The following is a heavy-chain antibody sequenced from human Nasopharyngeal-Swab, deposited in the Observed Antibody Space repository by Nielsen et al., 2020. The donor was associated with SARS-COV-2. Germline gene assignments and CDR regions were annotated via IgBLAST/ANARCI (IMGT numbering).Heavy chain of an antibody. CDR1: GFPFDDYA. V-gene: IGHV3-9*01. CDR3: ARVRHSINWYDY. D-gene: IGHD3-3*02. J-gene: IGHJ5*01. Sequence: SLKISCAASGFPFDDYAMHWVRQAPGKGLEWVSGISWNSGSIGYADSVKGRFTISRDNAKNSLYLQMNGLRAEDTAVYYCARVRHSINWYDYWGQGTPVTVSS. CDR2: ISWNSGSI.